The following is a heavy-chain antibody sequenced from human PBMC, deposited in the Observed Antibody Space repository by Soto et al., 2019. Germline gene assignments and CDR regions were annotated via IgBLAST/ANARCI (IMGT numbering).Heavy chain of an antibody. J-gene: IGHJ4*02. V-gene: IGHV1-18*01. CDR2: ISAYNDNT. CDR1: GYTFTSYG. D-gene: IGHD4-4*01. Sequence: ASVKVSCKASGYTFTSYGISWVRQAPRQGHEWMGWISAYNDNTNYAQKLQGRVTMTTDTSTSTAYMELRSLRSDDTAVYYCACNLPDYNNYYFDYWGQGTLVTVSS. CDR3: ACNLPDYNNYYFDY.